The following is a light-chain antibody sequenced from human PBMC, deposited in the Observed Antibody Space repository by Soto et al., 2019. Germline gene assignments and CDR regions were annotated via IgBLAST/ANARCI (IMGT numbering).Light chain of an antibody. J-gene: IGLJ3*02. CDR1: SSNIGAGYD. CDR2: GNS. Sequence: QSVLTQPPSVSGAPGQRVAISCTGSSSNIGAGYDVHWYQQLPGTAPKLLIYGNSNRPSGVPDRFSGSKSGTSASLAITGLQAEHXADYYCQSYDSSLSGWVFGGGTKLTV. CDR3: QSYDSSLSGWV. V-gene: IGLV1-40*01.